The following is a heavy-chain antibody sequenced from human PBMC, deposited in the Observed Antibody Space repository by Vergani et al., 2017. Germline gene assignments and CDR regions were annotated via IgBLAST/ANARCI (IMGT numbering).Heavy chain of an antibody. Sequence: QMQLQESGPGLVKPSETLSLTFSVSGASITSDDYFWSWIGQSPGKGLGWIGNIFDTGTANYNPSLKSRVTMAVDTSKNQFFLKLGSVTATDTAVYYCAREPHPPPGRVAHDAFDMWGQGRLVTVSS. CDR2: IFDTGTA. V-gene: IGHV4-30-4*01. CDR1: GASITSDDYF. CDR3: AREPHPPPGRVAHDAFDM. J-gene: IGHJ3*02. D-gene: IGHD1-14*01.